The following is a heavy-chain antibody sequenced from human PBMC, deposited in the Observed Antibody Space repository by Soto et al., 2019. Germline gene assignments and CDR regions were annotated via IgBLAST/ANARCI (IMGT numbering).Heavy chain of an antibody. CDR2: INHSGST. CDR1: GGSFSSYY. V-gene: IGHV4-34*01. CDR3: ARRSKLEPPGY. J-gene: IGHJ4*02. D-gene: IGHD1-1*01. Sequence: SETLSLTCAVYGGSFSSYYWSWIRQPPGKGLEWIGEINHSGSTNYNPSLKSRVTISVDTSKNQFSLKLSSVTAAGTAVYYCARRSKLEPPGYWGQGTLVTVSS.